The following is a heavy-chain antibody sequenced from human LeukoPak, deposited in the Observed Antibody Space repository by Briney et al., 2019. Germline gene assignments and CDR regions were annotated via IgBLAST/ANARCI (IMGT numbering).Heavy chain of an antibody. CDR3: ARAGSIRFDY. D-gene: IGHD1-26*01. V-gene: IGHV3-23*01. CDR1: AFTLSNYA. CDR2: ISVTGNT. J-gene: IGHJ4*02. Sequence: GGSLRLSCTASAFTLSNYAMSWVRQAPGKGLEWVSAISVTGNTYHADSVKGRFAISRDSSKNTLYLQMNRLRAEDAAVYYCARAGSIRFDYWGQGTLVTVSS.